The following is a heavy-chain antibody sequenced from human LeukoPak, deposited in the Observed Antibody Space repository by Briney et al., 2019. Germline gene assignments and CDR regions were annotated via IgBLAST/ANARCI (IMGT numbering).Heavy chain of an antibody. CDR2: FDPEDGET. V-gene: IGHV1-24*01. Sequence: ASVKVSCKVSGYTLTELSMHWVRQAPGKGLEWMGGFDPEDGETIYAQKFQGRVTMTEDTSTDTAYMELSSLRSEDTAVYYCATDLLGGAAAGTWGQGTLVTVSS. CDR3: ATDLLGGAAAGT. D-gene: IGHD6-13*01. J-gene: IGHJ4*02. CDR1: GYTLTELS.